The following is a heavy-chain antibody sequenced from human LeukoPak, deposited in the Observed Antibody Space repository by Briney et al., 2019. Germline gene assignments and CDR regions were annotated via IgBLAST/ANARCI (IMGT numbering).Heavy chain of an antibody. V-gene: IGHV1-58*02. CDR2: IVVGSGNT. CDR1: GFTFTSSA. J-gene: IGHJ3*02. CDR3: AAEAWFGRRGPEDAFDI. D-gene: IGHD3-10*01. Sequence: SVKVSCKASGFTFTSSAMQWVRQARGQRLEWIGWIVVGSGNTNYAQKFQERVTITRDMSTSTAYMELSSLRSEDTAVYYCAAEAWFGRRGPEDAFDIWGQGTMVTVSS.